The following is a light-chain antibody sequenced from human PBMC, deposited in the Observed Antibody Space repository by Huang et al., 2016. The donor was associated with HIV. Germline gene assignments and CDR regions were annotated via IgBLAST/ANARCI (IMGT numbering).Light chain of an antibody. Sequence: DIVMTQSPDSLAVSLGERATINCKSSQTVLDRSNNKNYLAWYQQKPGQPPKLLIYWASSRESGVPDRFSGSGSGTDFTLTISSLQAEDVALYYCHQFYNTPYTFGQGTKLEIK. CDR3: HQFYNTPYT. V-gene: IGKV4-1*01. CDR2: WAS. CDR1: QTVLDRSNNKNY. J-gene: IGKJ2*01.